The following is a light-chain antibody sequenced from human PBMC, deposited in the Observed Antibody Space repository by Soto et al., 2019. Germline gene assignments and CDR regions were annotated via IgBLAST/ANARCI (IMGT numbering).Light chain of an antibody. V-gene: IGKV3-11*01. CDR3: QQRTNWAYT. CDR1: QSVSYH. J-gene: IGKJ2*01. CDR2: GAS. Sequence: EIVLTQSPATLSLSPGERATLSCRASQSVSYHLAWYQQKPGQAPRLLIYGASNRATGIPARFSGSGSGTDFTLTISSLEPEEFAVYYCQQRTNWAYTFGQGTKLEIK.